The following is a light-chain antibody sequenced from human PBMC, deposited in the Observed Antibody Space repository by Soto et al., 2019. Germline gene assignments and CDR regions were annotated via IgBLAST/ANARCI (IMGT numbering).Light chain of an antibody. V-gene: IGKV3-11*01. CDR3: QQRSNWPPEYT. Sequence: EIVLTQSPATLSLSPGERATLSCRASQSVSYSLAWYQQKPGQAPRLLIYDASNRATGIPARFSGSGSGTDFTLTISSLEPEDFAVYYCQQRSNWPPEYTFGQATKLEIK. J-gene: IGKJ2*01. CDR2: DAS. CDR1: QSVSYS.